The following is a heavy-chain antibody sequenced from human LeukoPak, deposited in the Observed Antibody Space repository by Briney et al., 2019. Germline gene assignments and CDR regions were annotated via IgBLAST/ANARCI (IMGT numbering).Heavy chain of an antibody. D-gene: IGHD6-13*01. Sequence: GGSLRLSCAASGFSFSTSAMTWVRQAPGKGLEWVSSISTNGGRTYYADSVKGRFTISRDNSKNTLYLQMNSLRAEDTAVYYCAKELAAGVSPSFDYWGQGTLVTVSS. CDR2: ISTNGGRT. CDR3: AKELAAGVSPSFDY. J-gene: IGHJ4*02. V-gene: IGHV3-23*01. CDR1: GFSFSTSA.